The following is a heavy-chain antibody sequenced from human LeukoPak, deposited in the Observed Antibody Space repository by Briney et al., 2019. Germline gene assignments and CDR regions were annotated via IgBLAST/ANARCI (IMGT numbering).Heavy chain of an antibody. Sequence: GGSLRLSCAASGFTFSSYAMHWVRQAPGKGLEYVSAISSNGGSTYYANSVKGRFTISRDNSKNTLYLQMGSLRAEDVAVYYCARGYYDYVWGSYDYFDYWGQGTLVTVSS. CDR2: ISSNGGST. CDR1: GFTFSSYA. CDR3: ARGYYDYVWGSYDYFDY. D-gene: IGHD3-16*01. J-gene: IGHJ4*02. V-gene: IGHV3-64*01.